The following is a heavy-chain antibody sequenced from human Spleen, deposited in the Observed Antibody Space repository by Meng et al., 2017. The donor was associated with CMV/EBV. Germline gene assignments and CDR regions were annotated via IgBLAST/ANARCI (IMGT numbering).Heavy chain of an antibody. Sequence: ASVKVSCKASGYIFTGYYMHWVRQAPGQGLEWMGWINPDSGGTNYARNFQGRVTMTRDTSISTAYMELSRLRSDDTAVYYCARDRIPYYDFWSGGGWFDPWGQGTLVTVSS. CDR1: GYIFTGYY. D-gene: IGHD3-3*01. J-gene: IGHJ5*02. CDR2: INPDSGGT. V-gene: IGHV1-2*02. CDR3: ARDRIPYYDFWSGGGWFDP.